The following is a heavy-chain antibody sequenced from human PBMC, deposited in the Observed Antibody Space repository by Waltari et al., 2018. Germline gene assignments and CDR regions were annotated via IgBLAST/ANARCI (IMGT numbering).Heavy chain of an antibody. D-gene: IGHD6-6*01. CDR3: ARGSSFVGSNWFDP. J-gene: IGHJ5*02. Sequence: VQLVQSGAEVKKPGESLKISCKGSGYSFTSYWIGWVRQAPGQGLEWMGWINPNSGGTNYAQKFQGRVTMTRDTSISTAYMELSRLRSDDTAVYYCARGSSFVGSNWFDPWGQGTLVTVSS. V-gene: IGHV1-2*02. CDR2: INPNSGGT. CDR1: GYSFTSYW.